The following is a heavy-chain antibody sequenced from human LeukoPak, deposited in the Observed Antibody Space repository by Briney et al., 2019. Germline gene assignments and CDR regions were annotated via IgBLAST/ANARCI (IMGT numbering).Heavy chain of an antibody. V-gene: IGHV1-2*06. CDR1: GYTFTGYY. CDR3: ARSDYNDYRGLGF. D-gene: IGHD4-11*01. J-gene: IGHJ4*02. CDR2: INPNSGGT. Sequence: ASVKVSCKASGYTFTGYYMHWVRQAPGQGLEWMGRINPNSGGTNYAQKFQGRVTMTRDTSISTAYMELSSLTSDDTAVYFCARSDYNDYRGLGFWGQGTLVTVSS.